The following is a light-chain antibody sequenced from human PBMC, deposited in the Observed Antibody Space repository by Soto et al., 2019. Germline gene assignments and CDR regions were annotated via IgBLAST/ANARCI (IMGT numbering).Light chain of an antibody. J-gene: IGKJ1*01. CDR3: QQYNYLWT. CDR2: EAS. V-gene: IGKV1-5*03. Sequence: DTPMTQSPSTLSASVGDRVTITCRASQSIRSALAWYQQKPGKAPKLLIFEASNLQSGVPSRFSGSGSGTEFTLTIISLQPDDFATYYCQQYNYLWTFGQGTKVEIK. CDR1: QSIRSA.